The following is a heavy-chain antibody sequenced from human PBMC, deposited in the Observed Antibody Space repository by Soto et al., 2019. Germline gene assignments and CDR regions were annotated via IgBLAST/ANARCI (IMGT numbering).Heavy chain of an antibody. CDR1: GGTFSSYA. CDR3: ARGSTVHRPMTTVTRGYFDY. CDR2: IIPIFGTA. Sequence: QVQLVQSGAEVKKPGSSVKVSCKASGGTFSSYAISWVRQAPGQGLEWMGGIIPIFGTANYAQKFQGRVTITADKSTSTAYMELSSLRSEDTAVYYCARGSTVHRPMTTVTRGYFDYWGQGTLVTVSS. V-gene: IGHV1-69*06. J-gene: IGHJ4*02. D-gene: IGHD4-17*01.